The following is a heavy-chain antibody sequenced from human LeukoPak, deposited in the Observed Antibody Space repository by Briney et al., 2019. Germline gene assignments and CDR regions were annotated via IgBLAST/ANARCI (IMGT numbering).Heavy chain of an antibody. D-gene: IGHD3-10*01. CDR1: GFTFSSYA. Sequence: GGSLRLSCAASGFTFSSYAMSWVRQAPGKGLEWVSAISGSGGSTYYADSVKGRFTISRDNSKNTLYLQMNSLRAEDTAVYYCAKDRIGSGKTLDPFDIWGQGTMVTVSS. V-gene: IGHV3-23*01. CDR2: ISGSGGST. J-gene: IGHJ3*02. CDR3: AKDRIGSGKTLDPFDI.